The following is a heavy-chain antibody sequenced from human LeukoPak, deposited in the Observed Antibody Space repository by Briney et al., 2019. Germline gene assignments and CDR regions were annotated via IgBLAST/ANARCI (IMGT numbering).Heavy chain of an antibody. V-gene: IGHV3-7*01. CDR1: GFTFSSSW. J-gene: IGHJ5*02. CDR2: IKEDGSEK. Sequence: PGGSLRLSCVASGFTFSSSWMSWVRQAPGKGLEWVANIKEDGSEKYYVDSVKGRFTISRDNAKNSLYLQMNSLRVEDTADYYCATPPWYWYSSHWFDPWGQGTLVTVSS. D-gene: IGHD2-21*01. CDR3: ATPPWYWYSSHWFDP.